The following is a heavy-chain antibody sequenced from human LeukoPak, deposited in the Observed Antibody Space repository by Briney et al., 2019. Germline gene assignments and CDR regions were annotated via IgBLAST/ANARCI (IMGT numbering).Heavy chain of an antibody. CDR2: IGGSGGGI. V-gene: IGHV3-23*01. D-gene: IGHD3-10*01. Sequence: HPGGSLRLSCAASRFTFSSYAMSWVRQAPGMRLEWVSTIGGSGGGIYYADSVKGRFTISRDNSQSTLYLQMNSLRAEDTAVYYCAKYRGFGDSYDSWGQGTLVTVSP. J-gene: IGHJ4*02. CDR1: RFTFSSYA. CDR3: AKYRGFGDSYDS.